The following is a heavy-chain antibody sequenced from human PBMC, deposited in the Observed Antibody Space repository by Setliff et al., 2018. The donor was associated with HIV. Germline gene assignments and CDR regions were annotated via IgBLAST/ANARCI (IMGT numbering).Heavy chain of an antibody. J-gene: IGHJ4*02. CDR1: GYTFNNYY. CDR3: ARERGSTYYFDY. D-gene: IGHD5-12*01. V-gene: IGHV1-46*02. Sequence: ASVKVSCKASGYTFNNYYMHWVRQAPGQGLEWLGVINPSNSDTDYAQKFQGRVTMTGDTSTSTVYMDLSSLRFEDTAVYYCARERGSTYYFDYWGQGTLVTVSS. CDR2: INPSNSDT.